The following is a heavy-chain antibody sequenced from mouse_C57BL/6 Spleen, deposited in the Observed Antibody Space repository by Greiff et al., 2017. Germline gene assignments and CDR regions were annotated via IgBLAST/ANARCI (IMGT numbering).Heavy chain of an antibody. J-gene: IGHJ1*03. CDR3: ARHGELGPHWYFDV. D-gene: IGHD4-1*01. V-gene: IGHV1-62-2*01. Sequence: QVQLQQSGAELVKPGASVKLSCKASGYTFTEYTIHWVKQRSGQGLAWIGWFYPGSGSIKYNEKFKDKATLPADTSSSTVSMELSRLTSEDSAVYFCARHGELGPHWYFDVWGTRTTVTVSS. CDR2: FYPGSGSI. CDR1: GYTFTEYT.